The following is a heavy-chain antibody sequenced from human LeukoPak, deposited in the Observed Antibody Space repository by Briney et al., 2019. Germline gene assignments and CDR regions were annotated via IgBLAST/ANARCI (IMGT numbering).Heavy chain of an antibody. CDR1: GFTFSTYW. Sequence: GGSLRLSCAASGFTFSTYWMSWVRQAPGKGLEWVANIKQDGSERYYVDSVEGRFTFSRDNAKNSLYLQMNSLRAEDTAVYYCARLGEKADFDYWGQGTLVTVSS. V-gene: IGHV3-7*01. J-gene: IGHJ4*02. D-gene: IGHD3-16*01. CDR3: ARLGEKADFDY. CDR2: IKQDGSER.